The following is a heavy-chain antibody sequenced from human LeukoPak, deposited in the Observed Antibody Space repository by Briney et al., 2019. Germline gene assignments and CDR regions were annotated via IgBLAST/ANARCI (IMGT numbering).Heavy chain of an antibody. Sequence: PGGPLRLSCVASEFTFDSYWMTWVRQAPGEGLEWVSYISSSSSTIYYADSVKGRFTISRDNAKNSLYLQLNSLRAEDTAVYYCARHRAYSSSWYRDYFDYWGQGTLVTVSS. CDR2: ISSSSSTI. V-gene: IGHV3-48*01. CDR3: ARHRAYSSSWYRDYFDY. CDR1: EFTFDSYW. D-gene: IGHD6-13*01. J-gene: IGHJ4*02.